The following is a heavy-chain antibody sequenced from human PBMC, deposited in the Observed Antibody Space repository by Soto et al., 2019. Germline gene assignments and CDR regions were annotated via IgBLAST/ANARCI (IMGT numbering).Heavy chain of an antibody. CDR2: ISGSGGST. J-gene: IGHJ6*02. Sequence: GGSLRLSCAASGFTFSSYAMSWVRQAPGKGLEWVSAISGSGGSTYYADSVKGRFTISRDNSKNTLYLQMNSLRAEDTAVYYCAKDGYDYGDDGPPPEYYYYGMDGWGQGNTVTFSS. CDR1: GFTFSSYA. CDR3: AKDGYDYGDDGPPPEYYYYGMDG. D-gene: IGHD4-17*01. V-gene: IGHV3-23*01.